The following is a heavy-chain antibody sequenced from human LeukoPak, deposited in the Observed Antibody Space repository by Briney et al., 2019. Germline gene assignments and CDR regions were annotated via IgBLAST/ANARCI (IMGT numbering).Heavy chain of an antibody. Sequence: SVKVSCKASGGTFSSYAISWVRQAPGQGLEWMGGIIPIFGTANYAQKLQGRVTMTTDTSTSTAYMELRSLRSDDTAVYYCARDPDYYDSSGSAFDIWGQGTMVTVSS. J-gene: IGHJ3*02. CDR2: IIPIFGTA. CDR1: GGTFSSYA. CDR3: ARDPDYYDSSGSAFDI. V-gene: IGHV1-69*05. D-gene: IGHD3-22*01.